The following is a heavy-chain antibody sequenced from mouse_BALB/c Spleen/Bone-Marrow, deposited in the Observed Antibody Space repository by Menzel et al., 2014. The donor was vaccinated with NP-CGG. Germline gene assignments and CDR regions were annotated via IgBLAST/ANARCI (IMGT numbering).Heavy chain of an antibody. Sequence: QVQLQQSGPELVKPGASVRISCKASGYTFTSYYIHWVKQRPGQGLEWIGWIYPGNVNTKYNEKFRDKATLTADKSSSTAYMQLNSLTSEDSAVCFCAREVGRGGYFDVWGAGTTVTVSS. CDR2: IYPGNVNT. V-gene: IGHV1S56*01. CDR1: GYTFTSYY. CDR3: AREVGRGGYFDV. J-gene: IGHJ1*01. D-gene: IGHD1-1*02.